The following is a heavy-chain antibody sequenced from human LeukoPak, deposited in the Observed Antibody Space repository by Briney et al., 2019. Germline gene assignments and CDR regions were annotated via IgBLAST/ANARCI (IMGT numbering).Heavy chain of an antibody. CDR2: ISSSSSYI. J-gene: IGHJ5*02. CDR1: GFTFSSYS. CDR3: AKDLGRIAWFDP. V-gene: IGHV3-21*04. Sequence: GGSLRLSCAASGFTFSSYSMNWVRQAPGKGLEWVSSISSSSSYIYYADSVKGRFTISRDNAKNSLYLQMNSLRAEDTAVYYCAKDLGRIAWFDPWGQGTLVTVSS. D-gene: IGHD3-16*01.